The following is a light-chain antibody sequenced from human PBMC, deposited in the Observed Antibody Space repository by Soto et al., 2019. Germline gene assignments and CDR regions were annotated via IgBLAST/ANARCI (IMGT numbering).Light chain of an antibody. CDR3: SSYTTISALGVV. Sequence: QSALNQPASVSGSPGQSITISCTGTSSDVGRYNYVSWYQQHPGKAPKLMIYAVSYRPSGVSDRFSGSKSGNTASLTISGLEAEDEADYYCSSYTTISALGVVFGGGTKLTVL. CDR2: AVS. V-gene: IGLV2-14*03. J-gene: IGLJ2*01. CDR1: SSDVGRYNY.